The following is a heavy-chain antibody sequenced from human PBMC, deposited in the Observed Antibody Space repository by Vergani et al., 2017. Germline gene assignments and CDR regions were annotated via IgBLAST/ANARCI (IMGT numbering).Heavy chain of an antibody. Sequence: QVQVVQSGAEVKKSGASVKVSCKTSGYTFSNYYMHWVRQAPGQGLEWMGIINPSGGHTNYAQKFQGRVTMTRDTSTSTVDMELSSLRSEDTAIYYCARGEYGMLRGYRYWGQGNLGTGSA. CDR2: INPSGGHT. D-gene: IGHD3-9*01. CDR1: GYTFSNYY. CDR3: ARGEYGMLRGYRY. J-gene: IGHJ4*02. V-gene: IGHV1-46*03.